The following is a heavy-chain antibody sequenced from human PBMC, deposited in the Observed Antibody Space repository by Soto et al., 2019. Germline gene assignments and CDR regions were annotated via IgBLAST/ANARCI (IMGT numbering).Heavy chain of an antibody. CDR3: ARDGYSSSWYFGLDHYGMDV. CDR2: IYYSGST. V-gene: IGHV4-31*03. D-gene: IGHD6-13*01. J-gene: IGHJ6*02. CDR1: GGSISSGGYY. Sequence: QVQLQESGPGLVKPSQTLSLTCTVSGGSISSGGYYWSWIRQHPGKGLEWIGYIYYSGSTYYNPSLKSRVTISVDTSKNQFSLKLSSVTAADTAVYYCARDGYSSSWYFGLDHYGMDVWGQGTTVTVSS.